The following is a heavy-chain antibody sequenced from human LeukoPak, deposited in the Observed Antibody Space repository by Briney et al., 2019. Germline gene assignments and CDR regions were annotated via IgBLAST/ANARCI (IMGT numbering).Heavy chain of an antibody. V-gene: IGHV3-30*18. CDR1: GFTFSTYG. CDR2: ISYDESNK. D-gene: IGHD3-22*01. CDR3: AKPTYYSSDPFDY. Sequence: GRSLRLSCAASGFTFSTYGMHWVRQAPGEGLEWVALISYDESNKYYADSVKGRFTISRDNSKSTLCLQMNSLRAEDTAVYYCAKPTYYSSDPFDYWGQGTLVTVSS. J-gene: IGHJ4*02.